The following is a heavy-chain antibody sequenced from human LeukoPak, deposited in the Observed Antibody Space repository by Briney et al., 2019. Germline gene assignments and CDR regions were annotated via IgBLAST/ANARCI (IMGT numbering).Heavy chain of an antibody. CDR1: GGSFSGYY. Sequence: SETLSLTCAVYGGSFSGYYWSWIRQPPGKGLEWIGYIYYSGSTNYNPSLKSRVTISVDTSKNQFSLKLSSVTAADTAVYYCASQIRDCSSTSCYSPYWGQGTLVTVSS. CDR3: ASQIRDCSSTSCYSPY. D-gene: IGHD2-2*01. V-gene: IGHV4-59*12. CDR2: IYYSGST. J-gene: IGHJ4*02.